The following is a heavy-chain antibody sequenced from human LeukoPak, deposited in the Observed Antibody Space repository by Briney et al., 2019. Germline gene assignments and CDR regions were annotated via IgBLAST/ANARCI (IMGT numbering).Heavy chain of an antibody. CDR3: AREYDSKARFDT. CDR1: GFTFTAHS. D-gene: IGHD3-22*01. V-gene: IGHV3-21*01. Sequence: RRTLRLSCAISGFTFTAHSMNWVRQAPGKGLEGVSFISSDITYKYYGDSVKGQFTISRDNANVYLQMNTLRAEDTATYHCAREYDSKARFDTWGQGTLVTVSS. CDR2: ISSDITYK. J-gene: IGHJ4*02.